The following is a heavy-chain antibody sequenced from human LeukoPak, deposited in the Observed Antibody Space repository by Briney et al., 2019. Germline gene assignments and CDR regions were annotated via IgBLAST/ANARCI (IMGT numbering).Heavy chain of an antibody. J-gene: IGHJ4*02. CDR1: GFTFSSYA. CDR2: ISGSGDNT. D-gene: IGHD4-17*01. Sequence: GGSLRLSCVASGFTFSSYAMSWVRQAPGKGLEWVSAISGSGDNTYYADSVKGRFTISRDNSKNTLYLQMNSLRAEDTAIYYCAKENSATTFDYWGQGTLVTVSS. CDR3: AKENSATTFDY. V-gene: IGHV3-23*01.